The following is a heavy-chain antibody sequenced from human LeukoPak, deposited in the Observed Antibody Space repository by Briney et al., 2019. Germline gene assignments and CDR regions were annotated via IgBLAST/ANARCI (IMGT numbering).Heavy chain of an antibody. CDR1: GYTFTNYG. V-gene: IGHV1-18*01. CDR2: ISAYNGNT. CDR3: ARGVGQTTGTTGGYYFDF. D-gene: IGHD1-1*01. Sequence: ASVKVSCKASGYTFTNYGITWVRQAPGQGLEWMGWISAYNGNTNCAQKFQGRVTMTTDTSTTTAYMELRSLRSDDTAVYYCARGVGQTTGTTGGYYFDFWGQGTLVTVSS. J-gene: IGHJ4*02.